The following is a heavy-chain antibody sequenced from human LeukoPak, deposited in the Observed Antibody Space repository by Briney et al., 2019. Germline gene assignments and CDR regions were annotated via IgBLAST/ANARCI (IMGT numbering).Heavy chain of an antibody. CDR1: GDSFSSNNY. V-gene: IGHV4-4*02. J-gene: IGHJ4*02. Sequence: SETLSLTCTVSGDSFSSNNYWTWVRQPPGKGLEWIGEINHSGSTNYNPSLKSRVTISVDTSKNQFSLKLSSVTAADTAVYYCARGTDCSSTSCYYFDYWGQGTLVTVSS. CDR2: INHSGST. CDR3: ARGTDCSSTSCYYFDY. D-gene: IGHD2-2*01.